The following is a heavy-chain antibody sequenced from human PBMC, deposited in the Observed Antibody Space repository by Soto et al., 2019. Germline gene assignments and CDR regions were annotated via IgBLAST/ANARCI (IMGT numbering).Heavy chain of an antibody. CDR3: ARDGDITIFGVVIGPFDY. D-gene: IGHD3-3*01. CDR1: GYTFTSYG. Sequence: ASVKVSCKASGYTFTSYGISWVRQAPGQGLEWMGWISAYNGNTNYAQKLQGRVTMTTDTSTSTAYMELRSLRSDDTAVYYCARDGDITIFGVVIGPFDYWGQGTLVTAPQ. J-gene: IGHJ4*02. CDR2: ISAYNGNT. V-gene: IGHV1-18*01.